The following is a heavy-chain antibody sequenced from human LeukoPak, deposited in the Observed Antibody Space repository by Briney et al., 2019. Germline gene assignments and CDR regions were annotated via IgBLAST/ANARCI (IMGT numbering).Heavy chain of an antibody. CDR2: INTNTENP. Sequence: PWASVKVSCKASGYTFTNYAMNWVRQAPGQGLEWMGWINTNTENPTYAQGFTGRFVFSLDTSVNTAFLQISSLKAEDTAVYYCARVARDCSGGSCYSAGFDYWGQGTLVTVSS. J-gene: IGHJ4*02. D-gene: IGHD2-15*01. CDR1: GYTFTNYA. V-gene: IGHV7-4-1*02. CDR3: ARVARDCSGGSCYSAGFDY.